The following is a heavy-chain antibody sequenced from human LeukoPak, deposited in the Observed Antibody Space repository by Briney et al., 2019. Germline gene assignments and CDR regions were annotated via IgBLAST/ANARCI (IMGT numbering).Heavy chain of an antibody. V-gene: IGHV3-7*01. CDR2: IKQDGSEK. CDR1: GFTFINYW. Sequence: PGGSLRLSCAGSGFTFINYWMSWVRQAPGRGLEWVANIKQDGSEKYYVDSVEGRFSISRDNAKNSISLQMNSLRGEDTAVYYCVRALGSPSADYWGQGTLVTVSS. CDR3: VRALGSPSADY. D-gene: IGHD6-6*01. J-gene: IGHJ4*02.